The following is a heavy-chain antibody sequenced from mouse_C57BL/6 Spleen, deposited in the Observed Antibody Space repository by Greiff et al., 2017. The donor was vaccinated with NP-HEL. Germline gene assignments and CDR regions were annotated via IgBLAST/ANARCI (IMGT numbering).Heavy chain of an antibody. Sequence: QVQLKESGAELVRPGTSVKVSCKASGYAFTNYLIEWVKQRPGQGLEWIGVINPGSGGTNYNETFKGKATLTADKSSSTAYMQLSSLTSEDSAVYFCARSHYGTAMDYWGQGTSVTVSS. V-gene: IGHV1-54*01. J-gene: IGHJ4*01. D-gene: IGHD1-1*01. CDR1: GYAFTNYL. CDR3: ARSHYGTAMDY. CDR2: INPGSGGT.